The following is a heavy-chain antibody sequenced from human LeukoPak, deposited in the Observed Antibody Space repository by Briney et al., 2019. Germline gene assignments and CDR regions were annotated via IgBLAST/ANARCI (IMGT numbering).Heavy chain of an antibody. CDR1: GLTSNNYC. Sequence: GGPLTLSCAASGLTSNNYCKSCVRHPPGKGLEWVHNIKQDGSEKYYVDSVKGRFTISRDNAKNSLYPQMNSLRAEDTAVYYCARDRGSSGWYEFDYWGQGTLVTVSS. CDR3: ARDRGSSGWYEFDY. V-gene: IGHV3-7*01. J-gene: IGHJ4*02. CDR2: IKQDGSEK. D-gene: IGHD6-19*01.